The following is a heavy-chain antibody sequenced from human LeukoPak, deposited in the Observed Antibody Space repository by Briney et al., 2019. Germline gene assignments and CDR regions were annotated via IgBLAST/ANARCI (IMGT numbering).Heavy chain of an antibody. D-gene: IGHD3-22*01. J-gene: IGHJ4*02. Sequence: PSETLSLTCAVSGGSISSSNWWSWVRQPPGKGLEWIGEIYHSGSTNYNPSLKSRVTISVDTSKNQFSLKLSSVTAADTAVYYCARARVYYDSSGSDFDYWGQGTLVTVSS. CDR2: IYHSGST. CDR3: ARARVYYDSSGSDFDY. V-gene: IGHV4-4*02. CDR1: GGSISSSNW.